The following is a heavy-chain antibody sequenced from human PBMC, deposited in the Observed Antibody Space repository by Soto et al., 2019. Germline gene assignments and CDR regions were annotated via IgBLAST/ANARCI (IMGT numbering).Heavy chain of an antibody. J-gene: IGHJ5*02. Sequence: SETLSLTCAVYGGSFSGYYWSWIRQPPGKGLEWIGEINHSGSTNYNPSLKSRVTISVDTSKNQFSLKLSSVTAADTAVYYCARAGRGSGWYSSGWWFDPWGQGTLVTVSS. CDR1: GGSFSGYY. CDR3: ARAGRGSGWYSSGWWFDP. D-gene: IGHD6-19*01. V-gene: IGHV4-34*01. CDR2: INHSGST.